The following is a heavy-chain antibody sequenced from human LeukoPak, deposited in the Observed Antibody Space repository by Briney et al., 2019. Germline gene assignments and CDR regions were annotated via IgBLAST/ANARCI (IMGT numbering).Heavy chain of an antibody. V-gene: IGHV4-34*01. D-gene: IGHD6-19*01. Sequence: DPSETLSLTCAVYGGSFSGYYWSWIRQPPGKGLEWIGEINHSGSTNYNPSLKSRVTISVDTSKNQFSLKLSSVTAADTAVYYCARASWLVLTRRKFDYWGQGTLVAVSS. CDR3: ARASWLVLTRRKFDY. J-gene: IGHJ4*02. CDR1: GGSFSGYY. CDR2: INHSGST.